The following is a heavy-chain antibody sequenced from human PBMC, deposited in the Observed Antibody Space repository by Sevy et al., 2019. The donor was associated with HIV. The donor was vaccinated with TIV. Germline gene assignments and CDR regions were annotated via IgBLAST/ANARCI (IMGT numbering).Heavy chain of an antibody. CDR2: ISYDGSNK. D-gene: IGHD3-22*01. CDR1: GFTFSSYG. J-gene: IGHJ4*02. Sequence: GGSLRLSCAASGFTFSSYGMHWVRQAPGKGLEWVAVISYDGSNKYYADSVKGRFTISRDNSKNTLYLQMNSLRAEDTAVYYCAKASYYYDSSGYPQDYWGQGTLVTVSS. CDR3: AKASYYYDSSGYPQDY. V-gene: IGHV3-30*18.